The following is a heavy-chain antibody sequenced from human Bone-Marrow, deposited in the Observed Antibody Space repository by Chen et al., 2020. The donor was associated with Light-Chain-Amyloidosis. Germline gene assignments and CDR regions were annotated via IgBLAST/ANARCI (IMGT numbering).Heavy chain of an antibody. J-gene: IGHJ4*02. D-gene: IGHD5-12*01. Sequence: SWIRQPAGKGLEWIGRIYTSGSTNYNPSLKSRVTMSVDTSKNQLSLKLSFVTAADTAVYYCAKTSGYDFDYWGQGTLVTVSA. CDR2: IYTSGST. V-gene: IGHV4-4*07. CDR3: AKTSGYDFDY.